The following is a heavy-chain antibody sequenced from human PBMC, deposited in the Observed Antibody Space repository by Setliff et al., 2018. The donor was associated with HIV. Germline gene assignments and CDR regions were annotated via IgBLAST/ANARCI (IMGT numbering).Heavy chain of an antibody. J-gene: IGHJ4*02. V-gene: IGHV4-38-2*02. CDR3: AAFFVTPMTTQDF. D-gene: IGHD4-4*01. CDR1: GYSISSGYY. Sequence: LSLTCSVSGYSISSGYYWGWIRQPPGKGLEWVGTIYQTGNTYYSPSLRSRVTVSMDMSSNQFSLRLSSVTAADAAVYYCAAFFVTPMTTQDFWGQGTLVTVS. CDR2: IYQTGNT.